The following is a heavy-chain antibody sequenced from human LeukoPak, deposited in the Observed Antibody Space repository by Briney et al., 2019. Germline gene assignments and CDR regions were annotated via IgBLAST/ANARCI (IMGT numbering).Heavy chain of an antibody. V-gene: IGHV3-30*18. CDR3: AKDGGRAAAGTVDS. J-gene: IGHJ4*02. Sequence: GGSLKLSCAASGFTFSNYAMHWVRQAPGKGLEWVAVVSSDGNSKYYADSMKGRFTISRDNSKNTLYLQINSLRADDTAVFYCAKDGGRAAAGTVDSWGQGALVTSPQ. CDR1: GFTFSNYA. D-gene: IGHD6-13*01. CDR2: VSSDGNSK.